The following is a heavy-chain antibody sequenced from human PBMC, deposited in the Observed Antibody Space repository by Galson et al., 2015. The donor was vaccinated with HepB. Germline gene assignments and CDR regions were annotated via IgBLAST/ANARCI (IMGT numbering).Heavy chain of an antibody. V-gene: IGHV3-7*03. CDR1: GFTFSNYW. D-gene: IGHD1-14*01. CDR2: IKPDGSEK. Sequence: SLRLSCAASGFTFSNYWMTWVRQAPGKGLEWVANIKPDGSEKYYDDSVKGRFTISRDNAKNSLYLQMHSLRAEDTAVYSCARWRGAQSEFDYWGQGTLVTVSS. J-gene: IGHJ4*02. CDR3: ARWRGAQSEFDY.